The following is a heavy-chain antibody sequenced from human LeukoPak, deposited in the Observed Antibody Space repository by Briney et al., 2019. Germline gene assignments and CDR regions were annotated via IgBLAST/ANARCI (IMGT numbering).Heavy chain of an antibody. CDR2: INHSGST. CDR3: ARLKVVRGVISREYYYYYYGMDV. J-gene: IGHJ6*02. CDR1: GGAFRGYY. V-gene: IGHV4-34*01. D-gene: IGHD3-10*01. Sequence: SETLSLTCAVSGGAFRGYYWSWIRQPPGKGLEWIGDINHSGSTNYNPSLKSRVTISVDTSKNQFSLKLSSVSAADTAVYYCARLKVVRGVISREYYYYYYGMDVWGQGTTVTVSS.